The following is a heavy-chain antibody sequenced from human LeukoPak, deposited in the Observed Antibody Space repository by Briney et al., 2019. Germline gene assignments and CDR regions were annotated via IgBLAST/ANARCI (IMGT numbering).Heavy chain of an antibody. CDR3: ARARPDTAMAVDY. V-gene: IGHV4-59*01. CDR1: GGSISSYY. J-gene: IGHJ4*02. Sequence: SETLSLTCTVSGGSISSYYWSWIRQPPGKGLEWIGYIYYSGSTNYNPSLKSRVTISVDTSKNQFSLKLSSVTAADTAVYYCARARPDTAMAVDYWGQGTHVTVSS. CDR2: IYYSGST. D-gene: IGHD5-18*01.